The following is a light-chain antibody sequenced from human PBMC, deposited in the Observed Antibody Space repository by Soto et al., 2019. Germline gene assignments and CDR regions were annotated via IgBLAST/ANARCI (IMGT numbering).Light chain of an antibody. V-gene: IGKV1-17*01. Sequence: IQMTQSPSSLSASVGDRVTITCRASQGIRNDLGWYQQKPGKAPKLLIYHASILESGVPSSFSGTVSGTEFSLTITSLQPEDFATYYCQQLFDSPITFGQGTRLEIK. J-gene: IGKJ5*01. CDR1: QGIRND. CDR2: HAS. CDR3: QQLFDSPIT.